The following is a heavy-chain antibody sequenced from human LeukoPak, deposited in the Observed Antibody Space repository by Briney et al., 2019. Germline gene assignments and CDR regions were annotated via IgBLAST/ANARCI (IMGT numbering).Heavy chain of an antibody. CDR3: ARDRQWLVLDAFDI. J-gene: IGHJ3*02. CDR1: GGSISSSSYY. V-gene: IGHV4-39*07. CDR2: IYYSGST. Sequence: PSETLSLTCTVSGGSISSSSYYWGWIRQPPGKGLEWIGSIYYSGSTYYNPSLKSRVTISVDTSKNQFSLKLGSVTAADTAVYYCARDRQWLVLDAFDIWGQGTMVTVSS. D-gene: IGHD6-19*01.